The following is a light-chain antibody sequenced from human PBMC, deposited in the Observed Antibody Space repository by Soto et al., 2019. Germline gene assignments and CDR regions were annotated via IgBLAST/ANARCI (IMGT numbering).Light chain of an antibody. CDR2: WAS. CDR3: HQYYSTPWT. CDR1: QSVLSSSNNQNH. Sequence: DIVMTQSPDSLAVSLRERATITCKSSQSVLSSSNNQNHLAWYQQKPGQPPKLLIYWASTRESGVPDRFSGSGSGTDVTLTISSLQAEDVALYECHQYYSTPWTFGQGTKGDIK. J-gene: IGKJ1*01. V-gene: IGKV4-1*01.